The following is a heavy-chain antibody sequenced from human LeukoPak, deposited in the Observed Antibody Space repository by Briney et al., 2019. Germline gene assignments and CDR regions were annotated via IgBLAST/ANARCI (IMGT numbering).Heavy chain of an antibody. CDR2: ISSSSSYI. CDR3: ARPLLGYCSSTSCYPMGY. Sequence: GGSLRLSCAASGFTFSSYSMNWVRQAPGKGLEWVSSISSSSSYIYYADSVKGRFTISRDNAKNSLYLQMNSLRAEDTAVYYCARPLLGYCSSTSCYPMGYWGQGTLVTVSS. CDR1: GFTFSSYS. V-gene: IGHV3-21*01. D-gene: IGHD2-2*01. J-gene: IGHJ4*02.